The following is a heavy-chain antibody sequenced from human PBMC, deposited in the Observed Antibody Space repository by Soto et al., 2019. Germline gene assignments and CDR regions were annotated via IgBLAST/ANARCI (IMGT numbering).Heavy chain of an antibody. V-gene: IGHV3-48*02. CDR1: GFTFSSYS. D-gene: IGHD3-9*01. J-gene: IGHJ4*02. CDR3: ARDPPYYDILTGYYKDDY. Sequence: GGSLRLSCAASGFTFSSYSMNWVRQAPGKGLEWVSYISSISSTIYYAFSVKGRLTISRDNAKNSLYLQMNSLRDEDTAVYYCARDPPYYDILTGYYKDDYWGQGTLVTVSS. CDR2: ISSISSTI.